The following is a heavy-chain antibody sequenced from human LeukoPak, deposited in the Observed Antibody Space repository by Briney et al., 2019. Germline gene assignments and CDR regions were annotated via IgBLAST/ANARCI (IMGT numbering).Heavy chain of an antibody. Sequence: GGSLRLACVASGFTFSNYDMHWVRQGTGRGLEWVSGIGTGGDTHYPDSVKGRFTISRESAKNSLYLQMNSLRVGDTAMYYCARAARFYGSSGAHAFDIWGQGTMVTVS. CDR1: GFTFSNYD. V-gene: IGHV3-13*01. D-gene: IGHD3-22*01. CDR3: ARAARFYGSSGAHAFDI. CDR2: IGTGGDT. J-gene: IGHJ3*02.